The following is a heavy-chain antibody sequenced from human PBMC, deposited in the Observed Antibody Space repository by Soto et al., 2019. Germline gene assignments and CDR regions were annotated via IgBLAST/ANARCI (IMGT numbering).Heavy chain of an antibody. CDR2: IYYSGST. CDR1: GGSISSYY. J-gene: IGHJ5*02. Sequence: QVQLQESGPGLVKPSETLSLTCTVSGGSISSYYWSWIRQPPGKGLEWIGYIYYSGSTNYNPSLKSRVTISVDTSKNQVSLKLSSVTAADTAVYYCARLGRFGEFSPGPWGQGTLVTVSS. V-gene: IGHV4-59*08. D-gene: IGHD3-10*01. CDR3: ARLGRFGEFSPGP.